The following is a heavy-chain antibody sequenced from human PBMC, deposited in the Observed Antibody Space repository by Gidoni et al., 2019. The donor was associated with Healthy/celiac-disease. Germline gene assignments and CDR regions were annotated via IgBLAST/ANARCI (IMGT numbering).Heavy chain of an antibody. CDR3: ARYYYDSSGYYYRDY. J-gene: IGHJ4*02. Sequence: EVQLLESGGGLVQPGGSLRLSCAASGFTFSSYAMSWVRQAPGKGLEWVSAISGSGGSTYYADSVKGRFTISRDNSKNTLYLQMNSLRAEDTAVYYCARYYYDSSGYYYRDYWGQGTLVTVSS. D-gene: IGHD3-22*01. CDR1: GFTFSSYA. CDR2: ISGSGGST. V-gene: IGHV3-23*01.